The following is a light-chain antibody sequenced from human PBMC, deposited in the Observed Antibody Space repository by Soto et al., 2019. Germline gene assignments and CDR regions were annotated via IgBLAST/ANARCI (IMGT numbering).Light chain of an antibody. CDR1: SSDVGSYNL. Sequence: QSVLTQPASVSGSPGQSITISCTGTSSDVGSYNLVSWYQQHPGKAPKLMIYEGSKRTSGVSNRFSGSKSGNTASLTISGLQAEDEADYYCCSYSGSSIHVVFGGGTKVTVL. J-gene: IGLJ2*01. CDR2: EGS. CDR3: CSYSGSSIHVV. V-gene: IGLV2-23*01.